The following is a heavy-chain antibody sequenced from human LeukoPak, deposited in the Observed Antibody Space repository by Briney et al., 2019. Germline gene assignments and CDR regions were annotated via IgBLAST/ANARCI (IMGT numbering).Heavy chain of an antibody. Sequence: PGASVNVSCKVSGYTLTELSMHWVRQAPGKGLEWMGGFDPEDGETIYAQKFQGRVTMTEDTSTDTAYMELSSLRSEDTAVYYCARVLSRSYGDYHDAFDIWGQGTMVTVSS. J-gene: IGHJ3*02. CDR2: FDPEDGET. V-gene: IGHV1-24*01. CDR3: ARVLSRSYGDYHDAFDI. D-gene: IGHD4-17*01. CDR1: GYTLTELS.